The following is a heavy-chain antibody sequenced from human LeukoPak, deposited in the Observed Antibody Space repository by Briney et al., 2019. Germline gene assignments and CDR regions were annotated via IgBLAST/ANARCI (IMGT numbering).Heavy chain of an antibody. D-gene: IGHD4-11*01. J-gene: IGHJ3*02. V-gene: IGHV4-39*01. Sequence: SETLSLTCTVSGGSISSSTYYWGWIRQPPGKGLEWIGSIYYSGSTYYSPSLKSRVTISVDTSKNQFSLRLSSVTAPDTAVYYCARRDMTAVTAYAFDIWGQGTMVTVSS. CDR1: GGSISSSTYY. CDR3: ARRDMTAVTAYAFDI. CDR2: IYYSGST.